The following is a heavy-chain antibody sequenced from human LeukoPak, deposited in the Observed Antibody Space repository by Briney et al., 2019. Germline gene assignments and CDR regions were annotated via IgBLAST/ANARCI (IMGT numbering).Heavy chain of an antibody. J-gene: IGHJ4*02. CDR3: ARVDYCDSSGYFDY. V-gene: IGHV1-46*01. CDR1: GYTFTSYY. D-gene: IGHD3-22*01. Sequence: GASVKVSCKASGYTFTSYYLHWVRQAPGQGLEGMGIINPSVGSTSHAQKFQGRVTMTRDTSTNTVYMELSSLRSEDTAVYYCARVDYCDSSGYFDYWGQGTLVTVSS. CDR2: INPSVGST.